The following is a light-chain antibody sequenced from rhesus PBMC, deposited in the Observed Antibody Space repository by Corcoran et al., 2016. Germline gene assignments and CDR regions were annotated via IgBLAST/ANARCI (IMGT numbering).Light chain of an antibody. Sequence: DIQMTQSPSSLSASVGDRVTITCRASQGISSYLNWYQQKPGKAPKLLTDDANRLESGVPSRFSGSGSGTEFTLTISSLQPEEFATYYWQQDKSLPYSFGQGTKVEIK. CDR3: QQDKSLPYS. CDR1: QGISSY. V-gene: IGKV1-32*01. J-gene: IGKJ2*01. CDR2: DAN.